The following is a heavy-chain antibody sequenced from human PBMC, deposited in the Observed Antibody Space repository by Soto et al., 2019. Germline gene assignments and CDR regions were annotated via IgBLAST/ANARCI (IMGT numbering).Heavy chain of an antibody. CDR1: GFTVSSNY. D-gene: IGHD3-3*01. CDR2: IYSGGST. V-gene: IGHV3-53*01. CDR3: ARTPGLWSGYYVDY. Sequence: EVQLVESGGGLIQPGGSLRLSCAASGFTVSSNYMSWVRQAPGKGLEWVSVIYSGGSTYYADSVKGRFTISSDNSKNTQYLQMNSLRAEDTAVDYCARTPGLWSGYYVDYWGQGTLVTVAS. J-gene: IGHJ4*02.